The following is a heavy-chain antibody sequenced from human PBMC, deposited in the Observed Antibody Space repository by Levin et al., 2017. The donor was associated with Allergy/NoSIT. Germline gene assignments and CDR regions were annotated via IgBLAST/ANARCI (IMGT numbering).Heavy chain of an antibody. V-gene: IGHV4-4*07. CDR1: GGSMRSYY. CDR2: IYSSGST. J-gene: IGHJ4*01. CDR3: ARGYSGQWLGGRFYFDS. Sequence: SETLSLTCTVSGGSMRSYYWDWIRQPAGKGLEWIGRIYSSGSTNYKPSLKSRVTMSVDTSKNQISLHLTSVTAADTAVYYCARGYSGQWLGGRFYFDSWGHGTLVTVSS. D-gene: IGHD6-19*01.